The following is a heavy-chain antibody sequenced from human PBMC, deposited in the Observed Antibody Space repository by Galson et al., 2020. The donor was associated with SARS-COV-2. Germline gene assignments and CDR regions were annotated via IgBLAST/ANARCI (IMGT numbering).Heavy chain of an antibody. D-gene: IGHD5-12*01. V-gene: IGHV4-31*03. CDR3: AREEGDGYNSYFQH. Sequence: ASETLSLTCTVSGGSISSGGYYWSWIRQHPGKGLEWIGYIYYSGSTYYSPSLKSRVTISVDTSKNQFSLKLSSVTAADTAVYYCAREEGDGYNSYFQHWGQGTLVTVSS. CDR2: IYYSGST. J-gene: IGHJ1*01. CDR1: GGSISSGGYY.